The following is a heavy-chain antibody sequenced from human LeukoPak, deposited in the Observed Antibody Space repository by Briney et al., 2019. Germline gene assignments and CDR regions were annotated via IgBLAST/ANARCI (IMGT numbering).Heavy chain of an antibody. D-gene: IGHD3-10*01. CDR1: DYTFTFYY. Sequence: ASVTVSFTSSDYTFTFYYMHWMRQPPGQGLEWMGWINLSTGGTNNAHKFQGRGTITRDTYISTAYKELSRLRYDDTAVYHCASWAGGEEPVASFVYWGEGALITVSS. J-gene: IGHJ4*02. V-gene: IGHV1-2*07. CDR2: INLSTGGT. CDR3: ASWAGGEEPVASFVY.